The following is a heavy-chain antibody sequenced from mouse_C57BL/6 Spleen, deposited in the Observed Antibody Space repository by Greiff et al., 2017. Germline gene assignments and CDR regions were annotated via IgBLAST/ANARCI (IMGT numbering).Heavy chain of an antibody. Sequence: LESGGGLVKPGGSLKLSCAASGFTFSSYTMSWVRQTPEKRLEWVATISGGGGNTYYPDSVKGRFTISRDNAKNTLCLQMSSLRSEDTALYYCARHDGGAMDYWGQGTSVTVSS. CDR3: ARHDGGAMDY. CDR1: GFTFSSYT. V-gene: IGHV5-9*01. J-gene: IGHJ4*01. CDR2: ISGGGGNT.